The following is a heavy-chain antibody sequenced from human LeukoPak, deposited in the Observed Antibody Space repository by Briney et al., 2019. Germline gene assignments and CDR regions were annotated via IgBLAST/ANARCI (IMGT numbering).Heavy chain of an antibody. CDR1: GFTFSSYG. CDR3: AKDQRMYYYDPPGGFDY. J-gene: IGHJ4*02. D-gene: IGHD3-22*01. CDR2: ISYDGSNK. Sequence: GGSLRLSCAASGFTFSSYGMHWVRQAPGKGLEWVAVISYDGSNKYYADSVKGRFTISRDNSKNTLYLQMNSLRAEDTAVYYCAKDQRMYYYDPPGGFDYWGQGTLVTVSS. V-gene: IGHV3-30*18.